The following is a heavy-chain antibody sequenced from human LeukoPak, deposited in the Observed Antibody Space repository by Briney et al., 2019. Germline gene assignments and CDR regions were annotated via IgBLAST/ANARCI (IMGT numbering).Heavy chain of an antibody. CDR2: INWNSDSI. D-gene: IGHD5-12*01. CDR1: GFTFDDYA. V-gene: IGHV3-9*01. Sequence: GGSLRLSCAVSGFTFDDYAMHWVRQVPGKGLEWVSGINWNSDSIGYADSVKGRFTTSRDNAKNSLYLQMNSLRAEDTAVYYCAKMDIVDTGFDYWGQGTLVTVSS. CDR3: AKMDIVDTGFDY. J-gene: IGHJ4*02.